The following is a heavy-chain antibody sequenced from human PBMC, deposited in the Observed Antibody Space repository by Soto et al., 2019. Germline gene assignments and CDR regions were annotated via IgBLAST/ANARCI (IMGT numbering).Heavy chain of an antibody. J-gene: IGHJ3*02. CDR2: IDYSGST. CDR1: GGSISSYY. D-gene: IGHD1-20*01. Sequence: QVQLQESGPGLVKPSETLSLTCTVSGGSISSYYWSWIRQPPGKGREWIGYIDYSGSTNYNPSLKSRVTRAVDTSKNQFSLKLSSVTAADTAVYYCARRYGDAFDIWGQGTMFTVSS. V-gene: IGHV4-59*08. CDR3: ARRYGDAFDI.